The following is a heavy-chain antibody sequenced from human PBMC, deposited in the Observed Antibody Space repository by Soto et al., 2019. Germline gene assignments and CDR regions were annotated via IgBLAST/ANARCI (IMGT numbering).Heavy chain of an antibody. Sequence: RRLSCAASGFTFSNYYMSWIRQAPGKGLEWVSYISSSGSTIYYADSVKGRFTISRDNAKNSLYPQMNSLRAEDTAVYYCARDRRGDHRGMDVWGQGTTVTVSS. D-gene: IGHD7-27*01. CDR2: ISSSGSTI. CDR3: ARDRRGDHRGMDV. J-gene: IGHJ6*01. V-gene: IGHV3-11*01. CDR1: GFTFSNYY.